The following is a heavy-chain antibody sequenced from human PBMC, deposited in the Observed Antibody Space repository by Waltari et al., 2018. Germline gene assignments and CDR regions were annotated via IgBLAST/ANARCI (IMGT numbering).Heavy chain of an antibody. D-gene: IGHD2-15*01. CDR2: INWNGGRK. Sequence: EVQLVESGGGVRRPGGSLRLSCAASGFNFDDHGMRWVRQAPGKGLEWVSSINWNGGRKCYADSVRGRFTISRDNAKNSLYLQMNSLRADDTALYYCAREKLMGEYIDYWGQGTLVTVSS. V-gene: IGHV3-20*04. CDR3: AREKLMGEYIDY. CDR1: GFNFDDHG. J-gene: IGHJ4*02.